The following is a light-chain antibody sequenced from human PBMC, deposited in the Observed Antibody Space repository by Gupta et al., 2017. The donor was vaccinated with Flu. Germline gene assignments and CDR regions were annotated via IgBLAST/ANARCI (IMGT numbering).Light chain of an antibody. J-gene: IGKJ3*01. CDR2: AAS. CDR1: QSINFI. CDR3: QQSFSKSGGVT. V-gene: IGKV1-39*01. Sequence: DIQMTQSPSSLSASVGARVTMTCRASQSINFILNWYQQKPRKAPKLLIYAASTLQSGVPSRFSGSGSGTEFTLTISSLQPEDYATYYCQQSFSKSGGVTFGPGTTVDIK.